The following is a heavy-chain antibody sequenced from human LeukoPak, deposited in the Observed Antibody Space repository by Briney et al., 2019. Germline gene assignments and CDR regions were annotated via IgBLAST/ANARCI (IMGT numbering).Heavy chain of an antibody. CDR3: ARGYSGYDSYYFDY. CDR1: GGTFSSYA. D-gene: IGHD5-12*01. CDR2: IIPIFGTA. V-gene: IGHV1-69*01. J-gene: IGHJ4*02. Sequence: SVKVSCTASGGTFSSYAISWVRQAPGQGLEWMGGIIPIFGTANYAQKFQGRVTITADESTSTAYMELSSLRSEDTAVYYCARGYSGYDSYYFDYWGQGTLVTVSS.